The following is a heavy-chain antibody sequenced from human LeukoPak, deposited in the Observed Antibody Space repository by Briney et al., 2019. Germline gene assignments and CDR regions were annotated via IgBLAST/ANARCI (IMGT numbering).Heavy chain of an antibody. J-gene: IGHJ6*02. CDR2: ISSSIRYI. CDR1: GFTFSSYS. V-gene: IGHV3-21*01. CDR3: ARVGDSSGYFYYYYGMDV. Sequence: GGSLRLSCAASGFTFSSYSMRWVRQAPGKGLEWVSSISSSIRYIFYADSVKGRFTISRDNAKNSLYLQMNSLRAEDTAVYYCARVGDSSGYFYYYYGMDVWGQGTTVTVSS. D-gene: IGHD3-22*01.